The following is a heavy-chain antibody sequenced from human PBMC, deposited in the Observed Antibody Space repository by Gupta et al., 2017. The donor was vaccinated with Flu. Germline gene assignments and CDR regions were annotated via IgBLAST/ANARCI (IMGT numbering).Heavy chain of an antibody. D-gene: IGHD7-27*01. V-gene: IGHV3-7*01. CDR3: ARSSSGYFDS. CDR2: INQDGRAR. Sequence: MSWVRQAPGRGLEWVANINQDGRARYYVDSVEGRFTISRDNAKNSLFLQMDSVRADDTAVYYCARSSSGYFDSWGQGTLVTVSS. J-gene: IGHJ4*02.